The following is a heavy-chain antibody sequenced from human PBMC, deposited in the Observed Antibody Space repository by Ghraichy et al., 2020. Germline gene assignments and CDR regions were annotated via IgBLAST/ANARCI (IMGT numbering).Heavy chain of an antibody. CDR2: IYYSGST. D-gene: IGHD2-21*02. Sequence: TLSLTCTVSGGSISSGGYYWSWIRQHPGKGLEWIGYIYYSGSTYYNPSLKSRVTISVDTSKNQFSLKLSSVTAADTAVYYCARAVVTTLYYYGMDVWGQGTTVTVSS. J-gene: IGHJ6*02. CDR3: ARAVVTTLYYYGMDV. V-gene: IGHV4-31*03. CDR1: GGSISSGGYY.